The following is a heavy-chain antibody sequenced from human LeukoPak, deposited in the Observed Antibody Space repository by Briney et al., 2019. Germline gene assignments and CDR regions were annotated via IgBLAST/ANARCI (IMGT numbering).Heavy chain of an antibody. J-gene: IGHJ4*02. Sequence: SETLSLTCTVSGGSISSGGYYWSWIRQHPGKGLEWIGYIYYSGSTYYNPSLKSRVTISVDTSKNQFSLKLSSVTAADTAVYYCARGTYYYDSSGSYPDYWGQGTLVTVSS. V-gene: IGHV4-31*03. CDR1: GGSISSGGYY. D-gene: IGHD3-22*01. CDR3: ARGTYYYDSSGSYPDY. CDR2: IYYSGST.